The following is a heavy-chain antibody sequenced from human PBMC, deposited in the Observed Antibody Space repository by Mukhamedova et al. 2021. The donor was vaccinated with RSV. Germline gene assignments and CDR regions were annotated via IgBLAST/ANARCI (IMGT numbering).Heavy chain of an antibody. J-gene: IGHJ4*02. CDR3: ARDRHYYDSSGYYNFAY. V-gene: IGHV3-11*06. CDR2: ISSSSSYT. D-gene: IGHD3-22*01. Sequence: VSYISSSSSYTNYADSVKGRFTISRDNAKNSLYLQMNSLRAEDTAVYYCARDRHYYDSSGYYNFAYWGQGTLVTVSS.